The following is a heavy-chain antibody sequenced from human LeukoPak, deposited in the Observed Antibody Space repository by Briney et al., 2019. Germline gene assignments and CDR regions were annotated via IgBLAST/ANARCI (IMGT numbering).Heavy chain of an antibody. V-gene: IGHV3-9*01. CDR1: GFTFDDYA. D-gene: IGHD3-10*01. J-gene: IGHJ4*02. CDR3: AKSYYYGSGSYYDFDY. CDR2: ISWNSGSI. Sequence: GGSLRLSCAASGFTFDDYAMHWVRQAPGKGLKWVSGISWNSGSIGYADSVKGRFTISRDNAKNSLYLQMNSLRAEDTALYYCAKSYYYGSGSYYDFDYWGQGTLVTVSS.